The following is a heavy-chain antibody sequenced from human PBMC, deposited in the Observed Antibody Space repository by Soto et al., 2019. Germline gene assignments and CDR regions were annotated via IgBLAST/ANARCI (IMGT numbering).Heavy chain of an antibody. CDR2: ISYDGSNK. Sequence: QVQLVESGGGVVQPGRSLRLSCAASGFTFSSYGIHWVRQAPGKGLEWVAVISYDGSNKYYADSVKGRFTISRDNSKNTLYLQMNSLRAEDTAVYYCANSGTGNGMDVWGQGTTVTVSS. CDR1: GFTFSSYG. V-gene: IGHV3-30*18. J-gene: IGHJ6*02. D-gene: IGHD6-13*01. CDR3: ANSGTGNGMDV.